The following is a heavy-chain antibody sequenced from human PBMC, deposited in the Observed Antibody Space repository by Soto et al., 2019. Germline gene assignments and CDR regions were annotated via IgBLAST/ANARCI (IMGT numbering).Heavy chain of an antibody. D-gene: IGHD3-10*01. V-gene: IGHV6-1*01. J-gene: IGHJ4*02. CDR1: GDSVSSNNAV. CDR2: TFYRSKWYY. Sequence: SQTLSLTCAISGDSVSSNNAVWNWIRQSPSRGLEWLGRTFYRSKWYYDYAVSVNSRITINPDTSKNQFSLHLNSVTPEDTAVYHCAREVTMVRGVINHSDSWGQGTLVTVSS. CDR3: AREVTMVRGVINHSDS.